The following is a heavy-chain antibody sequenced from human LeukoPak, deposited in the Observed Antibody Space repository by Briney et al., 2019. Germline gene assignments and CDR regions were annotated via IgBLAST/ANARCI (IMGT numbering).Heavy chain of an antibody. CDR1: GYTLTELS. D-gene: IGHD3-3*01. CDR2: FDPEDGET. V-gene: IGHV1-24*01. CDR3: ATAPRERLLHRFDY. Sequence: GSSVKVSCKVSGYTLTELSMHWVRQAPGKGLEWMGGFDPEDGETIYAQKFQGRVTMTEDTSTDTAYMELSSLRSEDTPVYYCATAPRERLLHRFDYWGQGTLVTVSS. J-gene: IGHJ4*02.